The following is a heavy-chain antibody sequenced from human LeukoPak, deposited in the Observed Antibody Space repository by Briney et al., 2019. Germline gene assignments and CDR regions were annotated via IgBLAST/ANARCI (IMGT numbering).Heavy chain of an antibody. J-gene: IGHJ4*02. D-gene: IGHD2-21*02. V-gene: IGHV4-61*02. CDR1: GGSISSGSYY. Sequence: SQTLSLTCTVSGGSISSGSYYWSLIRQPAGKGLEWIGRIYTSGSTNYNPSLKSRVTISVDTSKNQFSLKLSSVTAADTAVYYCAREGIVVVTAALDYWGQGTLVTVSS. CDR3: AREGIVVVTAALDY. CDR2: IYTSGST.